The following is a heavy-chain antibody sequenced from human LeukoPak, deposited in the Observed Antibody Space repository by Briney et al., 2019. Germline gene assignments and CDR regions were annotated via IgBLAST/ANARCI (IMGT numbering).Heavy chain of an antibody. CDR1: GYSFIDYY. CDR3: ARADRLHGGPYLIGP. Sequence: VASVKVSCKTSGYSFIDYYMHCVRQAPGQGLEWMGWINPNSGGTSSAQKFQGRVTMTRDTSITTVYMEVNWLTSDDTAMYYCARADRLHGGPYLIGPWGQGTLVTVSS. D-gene: IGHD3-16*01. CDR2: INPNSGGT. J-gene: IGHJ5*02. V-gene: IGHV1-2*02.